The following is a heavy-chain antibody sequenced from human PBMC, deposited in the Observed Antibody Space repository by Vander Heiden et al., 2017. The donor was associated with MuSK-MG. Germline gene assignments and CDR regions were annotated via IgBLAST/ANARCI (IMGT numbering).Heavy chain of an antibody. J-gene: IGHJ3*02. CDR3: ARVSRGGYYDSRGAFDI. Sequence: EVQLVESGGGWVQPGRSLRLSCAASGFTLSSYSMTWVRQAPGKGLEWVSYTSSSGDTIHYADSVKGRFTISRDNAKNSLYLQMNSLRAEDTAVFYCARVSRGGYYDSRGAFDIWGQGTMVTVSS. CDR1: GFTLSSYS. V-gene: IGHV3-48*01. D-gene: IGHD3-22*01. CDR2: TSSSGDTI.